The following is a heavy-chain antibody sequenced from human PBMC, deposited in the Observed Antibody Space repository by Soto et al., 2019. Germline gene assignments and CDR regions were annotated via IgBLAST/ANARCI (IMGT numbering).Heavy chain of an antibody. CDR2: ISGSADSK. V-gene: IGHV3-23*01. Sequence: EVQLLEAGGGLVQPGGSLRLSCAASGFTFSSYAMSWVRQAPGKGLEWDSTISGSADSKYYADSVKGRFTISRDNSKNTLYLQMGSLRAEDTAVYYCAGHIFHSGPWGQGTLVTVS. CDR1: GFTFSSYA. CDR3: AGHIFHSGP. J-gene: IGHJ5*02. D-gene: IGHD3-3*02.